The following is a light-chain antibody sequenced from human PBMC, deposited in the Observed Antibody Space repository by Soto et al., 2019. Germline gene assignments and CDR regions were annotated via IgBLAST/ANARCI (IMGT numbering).Light chain of an antibody. CDR3: QQYGSSPRT. CDR2: GAS. Sequence: DMVFSQSPGTLSLSPGERATLSCRASQSVSSSHLAWYQQKPGQAPRLLISGASSRATGIPDRFTGSGSGTDFTLTISRLEPEDFAVYYCQQYGSSPRTFGQGTKVDIK. CDR1: QSVSSSH. V-gene: IGKV3-20*01. J-gene: IGKJ1*01.